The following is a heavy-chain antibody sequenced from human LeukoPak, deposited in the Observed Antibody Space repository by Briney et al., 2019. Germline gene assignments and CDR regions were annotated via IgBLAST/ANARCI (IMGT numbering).Heavy chain of an antibody. CDR2: IKQDASEI. V-gene: IGHV3-7*01. CDR1: GFTFGTYW. CDR3: VRAMDV. Sequence: GGSLRLSCAASGFTFGTYWMNWVRQAPGKGLEWVANIKQDASEIYYVDSVKGRFTISRDNAKNSLYLQMNSLRAEDTAVYYCVRAMDVWGQGTTVTVSS. J-gene: IGHJ6*02.